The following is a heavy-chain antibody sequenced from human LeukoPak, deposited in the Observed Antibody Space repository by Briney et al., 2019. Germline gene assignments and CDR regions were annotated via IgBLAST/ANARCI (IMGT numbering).Heavy chain of an antibody. CDR3: ASGHYDYVWGSISPTNYFDN. J-gene: IGHJ4*02. D-gene: IGHD3-16*01. CDR2: ISSSSDYI. CDR1: GLTFSDYI. Sequence: PGGSLRLSCTAPGLTFSDYIMHWVRQAPGKGLEWVSSISSSSDYIFYADSVKGRFTISRDNAQNSLYLQMNSLRVEDTAVYYCASGHYDYVWGSISPTNYFDNWGQGTLVTVSS. V-gene: IGHV3-21*01.